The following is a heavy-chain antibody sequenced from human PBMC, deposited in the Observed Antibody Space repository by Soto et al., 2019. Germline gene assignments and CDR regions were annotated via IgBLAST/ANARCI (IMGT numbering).Heavy chain of an antibody. Sequence: GGSLRLSCRASGFTFSSYWMSWVRQAPGKGLEWVANIKPDGSEKWYVDSVKGRFTISRDNAKNSLYLQMISLRAEDTAVYYCARGDYFDTSGHFSDAFDIWGQGTMVTVSS. D-gene: IGHD3-22*01. V-gene: IGHV3-7*04. J-gene: IGHJ3*02. CDR3: ARGDYFDTSGHFSDAFDI. CDR2: IKPDGSEK. CDR1: GFTFSSYW.